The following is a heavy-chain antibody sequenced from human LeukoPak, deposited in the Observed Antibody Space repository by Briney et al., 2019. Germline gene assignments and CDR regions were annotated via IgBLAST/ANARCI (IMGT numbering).Heavy chain of an antibody. J-gene: IGHJ4*02. D-gene: IGHD5-12*01. V-gene: IGHV3-21*01. CDR3: CSGDIVATRNDY. Sequence: KTGGSLRLSCAASGFTFSSYSMNWVRQAPGKGLEWVSSISSSSSYIYYADSVKGRLTISRDNAKNSLYLQMNSLRAEDTAVYYCCSGDIVATRNDYWGQGTLVTVSS. CDR1: GFTFSSYS. CDR2: ISSSSSYI.